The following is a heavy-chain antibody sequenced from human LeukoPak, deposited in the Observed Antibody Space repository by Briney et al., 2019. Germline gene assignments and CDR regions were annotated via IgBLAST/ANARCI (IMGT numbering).Heavy chain of an antibody. CDR1: GGSFSGYY. Sequence: PSETLSLTCAVYGGSFSGYYWSWIRQPPGKGLEWIGEINHSGSTNYNPSLKSRVTISVDTSKNQFSLKLSSVTAADTAVYYCARVSSRYSSSSFDYWGQGTLVTVSS. CDR3: ARVSSRYSSSSFDY. CDR2: INHSGST. J-gene: IGHJ4*02. D-gene: IGHD6-13*01. V-gene: IGHV4-34*01.